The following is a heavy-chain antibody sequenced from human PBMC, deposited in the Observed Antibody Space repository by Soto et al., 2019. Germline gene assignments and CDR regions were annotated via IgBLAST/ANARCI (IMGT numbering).Heavy chain of an antibody. J-gene: IGHJ4*02. V-gene: IGHV2-5*02. D-gene: IGHD6-13*01. CDR2: IYWDDDK. Sequence: SGPTLVKPTQTLTLTCTFSGFSLSIDGVGVGWIRQPPGKALEWLAVIYWDDDKRYSPSLKSRLTITKDTSKNQVVLTMTNMDPVDTATYYCVHTFYSSSLADFWGQGTLVTVSS. CDR1: GFSLSIDGVG. CDR3: VHTFYSSSLADF.